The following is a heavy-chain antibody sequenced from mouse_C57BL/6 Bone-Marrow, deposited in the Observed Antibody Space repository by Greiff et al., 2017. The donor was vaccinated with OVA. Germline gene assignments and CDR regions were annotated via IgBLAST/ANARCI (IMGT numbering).Heavy chain of an antibody. V-gene: IGHV14-4*01. Sequence: EVQLQQSGAELVRPGASVKLSCTASGFNIKDDYMHWVKQRPEQGLEWIGWIDPENGDTEYASKFQGKATITADTSSNTAYLQLSSLTSEDSAVYFCARNDGNFAYWGQGTLVTVSA. CDR1: GFNIKDDY. D-gene: IGHD2-3*01. CDR3: ARNDGNFAY. CDR2: IDPENGDT. J-gene: IGHJ3*01.